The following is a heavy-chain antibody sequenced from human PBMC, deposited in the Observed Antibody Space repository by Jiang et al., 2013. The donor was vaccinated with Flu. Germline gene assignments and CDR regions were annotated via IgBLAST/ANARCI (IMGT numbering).Heavy chain of an antibody. CDR3: ARVVTYYDILTGYPTYYYYGMDV. CDR1: GYTFTSYD. J-gene: IGHJ6*02. V-gene: IGHV1-8*01. Sequence: SVKVSCKASGYTFTSYDINWVRQATGQGLEWMGWMNPNSGNTGYAQKFQGRVTMTRNTSISTAYMELSSLRSEDTAVYYCARVVTYYDILTGYPTYYYYGMDVWGQGTTVTVSS. CDR2: MNPNSGNT. D-gene: IGHD3-9*01.